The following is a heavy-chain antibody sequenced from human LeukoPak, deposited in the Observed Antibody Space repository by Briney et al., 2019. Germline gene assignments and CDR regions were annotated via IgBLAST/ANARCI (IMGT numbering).Heavy chain of an antibody. J-gene: IGHJ4*02. CDR1: GFTFSSYS. CDR2: ISSSSSYI. V-gene: IGHV3-21*01. CDR3: ARDEWLYYFDY. D-gene: IGHD5-12*01. Sequence: GGSLRLSCAASGFTFSSYSMNWVRQAPGKGLEWVSSISSSSSYIYYADSVKGRFTISRDNAKNSLYLQMNSLRAEDTAVYYCARDEWLYYFDYWGQGTLVTVSS.